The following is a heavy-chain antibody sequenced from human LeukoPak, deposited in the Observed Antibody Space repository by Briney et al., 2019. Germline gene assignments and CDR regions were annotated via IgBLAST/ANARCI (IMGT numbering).Heavy chain of an antibody. J-gene: IGHJ5*02. V-gene: IGHV4-34*01. Sequence: SETLSLTCAVYGGSFSGYYWSWIRQPPGKGLEWIGEINHSGSTYYNPSLKSRVTFSVDTSKNQFSLNLSSVTAADTAVYYCARHADYVWGSYRYTAWFDPWGQGTLVTVSS. CDR2: INHSGST. CDR1: GGSFSGYY. D-gene: IGHD3-16*02. CDR3: ARHADYVWGSYRYTAWFDP.